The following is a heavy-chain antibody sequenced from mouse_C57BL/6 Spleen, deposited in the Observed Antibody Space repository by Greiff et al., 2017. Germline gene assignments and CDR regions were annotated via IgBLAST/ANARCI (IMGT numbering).Heavy chain of an antibody. CDR1: GFTFSSYA. Sequence: EVKLVESGGGLVKPGGSLKLSCAASGFTFSSYAMSWVRQTPEKRLEWVATISDGGSYTYYPDNVKGRFTISRDNAKNNLYLQMSHLKSEDTAMYYCAREGSNYRFDYWGQGTTLTVAS. CDR2: ISDGGSYT. CDR3: AREGSNYRFDY. D-gene: IGHD2-5*01. V-gene: IGHV5-4*01. J-gene: IGHJ2*01.